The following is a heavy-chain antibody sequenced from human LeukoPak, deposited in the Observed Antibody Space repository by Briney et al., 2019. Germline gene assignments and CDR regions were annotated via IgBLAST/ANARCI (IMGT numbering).Heavy chain of an antibody. V-gene: IGHV7-4-1*02. D-gene: IGHD4-23*01. J-gene: IGHJ4*02. CDR3: ARTRSTVVTPLLY. CDR2: INTNTGNS. Sequence: ASVKVSCKASGYSFTNHAMNWVRQAPGQGLEWIGWINTNTGNSTYAQGFTGRFVFSLDTSVSTAYLEISSLKAEDTAVYFCARTRSTVVTPLLYWGQGTLVSVSS. CDR1: GYSFTNHA.